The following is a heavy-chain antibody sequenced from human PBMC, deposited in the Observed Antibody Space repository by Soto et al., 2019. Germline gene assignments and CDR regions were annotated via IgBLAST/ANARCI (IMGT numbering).Heavy chain of an antibody. CDR2: IYPDDSDT. D-gene: IGHD2-21*01. CDR3: ARQRRDASDNCFLSPMDV. CDR1: GSTFSTYW. Sequence: PGESLKISCQSSGSTFSTYWVAWVRQRPGKALEWLGLIYPDDSDTRYNPSFRGQVTISAEKSSSTIFLQWSSLKAPDTATYYCARQRRDASDNCFLSPMDVWGQGTTVTVSS. V-gene: IGHV5-51*01. J-gene: IGHJ6*02.